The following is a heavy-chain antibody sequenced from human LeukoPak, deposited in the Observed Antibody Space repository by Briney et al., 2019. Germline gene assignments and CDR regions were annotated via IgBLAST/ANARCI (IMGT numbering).Heavy chain of an antibody. V-gene: IGHV4-34*01. CDR3: ARYKEVRGVKSGSKYYFDY. CDR2: INHSGST. Sequence: PSETLSLTCAVYGGSFSGYYWSWIRQPPGKGLEWIGEINHSGSTKYNPSLKSRVTISVDTSKNQFSLKLSSVTAADTAVYYCARYKEVRGVKSGSKYYFDYWGQGTLVTVSS. D-gene: IGHD3-10*01. CDR1: GGSFSGYY. J-gene: IGHJ4*02.